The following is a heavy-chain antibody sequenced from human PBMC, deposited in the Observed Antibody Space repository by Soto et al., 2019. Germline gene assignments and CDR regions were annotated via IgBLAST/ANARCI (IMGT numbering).Heavy chain of an antibody. CDR3: AREYSSSSSFDY. Sequence: SETLSLTCTVSGGSVSSGSYYWSWIRQPPGKGLEWIGYIYYSGSTNYNPSLKSLVTISVDTSKNQFSLKLSSVTAADTAVYYWAREYSSSSSFDYWGQGTLVTVSS. J-gene: IGHJ4*02. V-gene: IGHV4-61*01. CDR1: GGSVSSGSYY. CDR2: IYYSGST. D-gene: IGHD6-6*01.